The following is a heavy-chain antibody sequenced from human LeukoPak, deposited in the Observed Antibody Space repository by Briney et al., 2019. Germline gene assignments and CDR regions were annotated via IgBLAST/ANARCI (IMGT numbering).Heavy chain of an antibody. V-gene: IGHV5-51*01. CDR2: IDPSDSDT. J-gene: IGHJ6*04. D-gene: IGHD3-10*01. CDR3: ARSSAPFHFDMDV. CDR1: GYTFTSHW. Sequence: GESLKISCQGSGYTFTSHWIGWVRQMPGKGLEWMGIIDPSDSDTRYSPSFQGQVTISADNSISTAYMFRGSLKASDTAKYYCARSSAPFHFDMDVWGKGTTVIVSP.